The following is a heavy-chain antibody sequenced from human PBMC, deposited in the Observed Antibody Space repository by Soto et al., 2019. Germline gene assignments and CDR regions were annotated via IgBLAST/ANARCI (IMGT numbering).Heavy chain of an antibody. Sequence: QVQLQESSPGLVKPSQTLSLTCAISGDSVSSNSAAWNWIRLSPSRGLEWLARTYYRSRWYNDYAVSVRSRITVNPDTSKNQFSLQLTSVTPEDTAVYYCAGTTSHQWYYMDVWGKGTTVTVSS. D-gene: IGHD1-7*01. CDR1: GDSVSSNSAA. J-gene: IGHJ6*03. V-gene: IGHV6-1*01. CDR2: TYYRSRWYN. CDR3: AGTTSHQWYYMDV.